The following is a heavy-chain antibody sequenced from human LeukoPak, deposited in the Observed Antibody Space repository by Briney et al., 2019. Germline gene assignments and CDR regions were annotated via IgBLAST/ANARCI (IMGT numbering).Heavy chain of an antibody. Sequence: SETLSLTCTVSGVSISSGAYYWSWVRQHPEKGLDWIGYIGYTGDTHYNPSLRSRVTISIDTSKTQFSLRLSSVTAADTAVYYCARVEAATTNPRFDLWGQGTLVTVSS. V-gene: IGHV4-31*03. CDR2: IGYTGDT. J-gene: IGHJ4*02. CDR1: GVSISSGAYY. CDR3: ARVEAATTNPRFDL. D-gene: IGHD1-1*01.